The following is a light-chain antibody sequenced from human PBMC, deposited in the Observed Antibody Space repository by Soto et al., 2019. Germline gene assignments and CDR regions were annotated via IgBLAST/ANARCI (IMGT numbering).Light chain of an antibody. Sequence: EIVLTQSPGTLSLSPGERGTLSCRASQNLGTLYLAWFQQKPGQAPRLLIYGASNRATGIPARFSGSGSGTDFTLTISSLEPEDFAVYYCQQRSNWPPITFGQGTRLEIK. V-gene: IGKV3-11*01. CDR3: QQRSNWPPIT. J-gene: IGKJ5*01. CDR2: GAS. CDR1: QNLGTLY.